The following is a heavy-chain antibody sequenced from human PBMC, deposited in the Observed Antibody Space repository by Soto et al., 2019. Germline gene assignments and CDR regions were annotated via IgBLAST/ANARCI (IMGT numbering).Heavy chain of an antibody. D-gene: IGHD1-1*01. Sequence: ASVKVSCKASGYTFTSYAMHWVRQAPGQRLEWMGWINAGNGNTKYSQKFQGRVIITRDTSASTAYMELSSLRSEDTAVYYCARSNWTSRSAWFDPWGQGTLVTVSS. J-gene: IGHJ5*02. V-gene: IGHV1-3*01. CDR3: ARSNWTSRSAWFDP. CDR2: INAGNGNT. CDR1: GYTFTSYA.